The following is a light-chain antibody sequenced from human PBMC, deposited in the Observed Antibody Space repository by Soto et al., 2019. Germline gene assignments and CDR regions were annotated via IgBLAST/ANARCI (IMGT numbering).Light chain of an antibody. V-gene: IGLV2-14*01. J-gene: IGLJ2*01. CDR3: SSYTSSTTLGVL. CDR1: GSDAGGYNY. CDR2: EVS. Sequence: QSALTQPASVSGSPGQSITISCTGTGSDAGGYNYVSWYQQHPGKAPKLMIYEVSNRPSGVSNRFSGSKSGNTASLTISGLQAEDEDAYYCSSYTSSTTLGVLFGGGTKVTVL.